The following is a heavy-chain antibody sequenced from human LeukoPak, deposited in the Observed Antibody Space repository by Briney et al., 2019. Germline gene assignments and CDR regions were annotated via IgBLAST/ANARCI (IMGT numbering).Heavy chain of an antibody. CDR3: AKDQVHSGSPNLYYMDV. CDR1: GFTFSSYA. J-gene: IGHJ6*03. D-gene: IGHD3-10*01. CDR2: VSGSGGST. Sequence: QPGRSLRLSCAASGFTFSSYAMSWVRQAPGKGLEWVSAVSGSGGSTYYADSVKGRFTISRDNSKNTLYLQMNSLRAEDTAVYYCAKDQVHSGSPNLYYMDVWGKGTTVTVSS. V-gene: IGHV3-23*01.